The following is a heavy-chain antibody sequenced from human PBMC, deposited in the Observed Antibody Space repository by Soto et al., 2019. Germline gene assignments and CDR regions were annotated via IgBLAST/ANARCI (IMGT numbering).Heavy chain of an antibody. CDR1: GGGTLSNGA. V-gene: IGHV1-69*01. CDR3: AREVVTETTWGSFDS. Sequence: QVHLVQSGADGRKSGSSVRVSCTASGGGTLSNGAISWVRQAPGQGLEWLGRVSPFFGTTDYSQSFQGRVTMTADASTGTVYMDLRSLKSDDTAVYYCAREVVTETTWGSFDSWGQGTLVTVSS. D-gene: IGHD2-21*02. CDR2: VSPFFGTT. J-gene: IGHJ4*02.